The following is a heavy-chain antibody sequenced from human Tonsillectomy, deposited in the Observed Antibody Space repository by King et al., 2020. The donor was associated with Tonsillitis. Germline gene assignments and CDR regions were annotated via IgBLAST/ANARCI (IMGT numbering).Heavy chain of an antibody. Sequence: QLQESGPGLVKPSETLSLTCTVSGGSISSYYWSWVRQPPGKGLEWIGYIYYSWSNNYNPSLKRRVTISVDTSKNQFYLKLSSVTAADTAVYYCARAYSGKYPGWFDPWGQGTLVTVSS. CDR3: ARAYSGKYPGWFDP. CDR1: GGSISSYY. V-gene: IGHV4-59*01. J-gene: IGHJ5*02. CDR2: IYYSWSN. D-gene: IGHD1-26*01.